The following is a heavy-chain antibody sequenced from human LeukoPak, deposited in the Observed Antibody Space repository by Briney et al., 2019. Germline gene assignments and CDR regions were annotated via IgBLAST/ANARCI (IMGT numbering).Heavy chain of an antibody. D-gene: IGHD3-10*01. Sequence: SGTLSLTCTVSGASITRSNYYWVWIRQPPGKGLEWIGTIYYSGNAYYNPSLKSRLTISVDPSNNQFFLRLSSVTATDTAVYYCARRESGTMMEVWGKGTTVTISS. V-gene: IGHV4-39*01. J-gene: IGHJ6*04. CDR3: ARRESGTMMEV. CDR1: GASITRSNYY. CDR2: IYYSGNA.